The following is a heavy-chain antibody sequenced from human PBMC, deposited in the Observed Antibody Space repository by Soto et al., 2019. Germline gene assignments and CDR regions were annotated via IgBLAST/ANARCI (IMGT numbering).Heavy chain of an antibody. V-gene: IGHV4-39*01. J-gene: IGHJ6*02. CDR2: IYYSGST. CDR3: ARQSDFYGLDV. CDR1: GGSISSNSYY. Sequence: QLQLQESGPGLVKPSETLSLTCTVSGGSISSNSYYWGWIRQPPGKGLECIGSIYYSGSTNYNPSLKSRVTISVDTSKTQSSLRLSSVTAADTAVYYCARQSDFYGLDVWGQGTTVTVSS.